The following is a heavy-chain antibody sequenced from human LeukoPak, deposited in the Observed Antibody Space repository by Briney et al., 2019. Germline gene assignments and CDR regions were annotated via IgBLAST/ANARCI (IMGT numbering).Heavy chain of an antibody. Sequence: PGGSLRLSCAASGFTFSSYNMNWVRQAPGKGLEWVSSISSSSSYIYYTDSVKGRFTISRDNAKKSLYLQMSSLKAEDTAVYYCARSQLFAHRFDPWGQGTLVTVSS. J-gene: IGHJ5*02. CDR3: ARSQLFAHRFDP. CDR2: ISSSSSYI. CDR1: GFTFSSYN. V-gene: IGHV3-21*01. D-gene: IGHD6-6*01.